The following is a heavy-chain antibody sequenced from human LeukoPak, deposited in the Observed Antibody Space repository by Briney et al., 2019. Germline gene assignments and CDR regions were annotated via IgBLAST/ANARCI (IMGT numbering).Heavy chain of an antibody. J-gene: IGHJ4*02. CDR3: ARTRSSSSSWYGQFDY. CDR1: GYTLTELS. D-gene: IGHD6-13*01. V-gene: IGHV1-24*01. Sequence: ASVKVSCKVSGYTLTELSMHWVRQAPGKGLEWMGGFGPEDGETIYAQKFQGRVTITADKSTSTAYMELSSLRSEDTAVYYCARTRSSSSSWYGQFDYWGQGTLVTVSS. CDR2: FGPEDGET.